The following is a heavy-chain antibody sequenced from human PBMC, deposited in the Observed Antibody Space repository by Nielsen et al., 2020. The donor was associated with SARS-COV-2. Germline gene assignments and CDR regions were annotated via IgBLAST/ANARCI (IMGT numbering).Heavy chain of an antibody. Sequence: GGSLRLSCAASGFTFSSYGMHWVRQAPGKGLEWVAVIWYDGSNKYYADSVKGRFTISRDNSKNTLYLQMNSLRAEDTAVYYCAKDVWRGSYAFDYWGQGTLVTVSS. CDR3: AKDVWRGSYAFDY. CDR1: GFTFSSYG. D-gene: IGHD1-26*01. J-gene: IGHJ4*02. CDR2: IWYDGSNK. V-gene: IGHV3-33*06.